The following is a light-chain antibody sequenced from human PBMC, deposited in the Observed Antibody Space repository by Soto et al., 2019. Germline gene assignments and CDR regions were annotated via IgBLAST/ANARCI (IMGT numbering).Light chain of an antibody. Sequence: DIQLTQAPSFLSASAGDRVAITCRASQAISSYLAWYQQKPWRAPKILIYAASNLQSGVPSRFSGSGSGTEFTLTITSLQTEDFATSYCQQLNRFPITVDQGTRLEIK. CDR2: AAS. CDR3: QQLNRFPIT. J-gene: IGKJ5*01. V-gene: IGKV1-9*01. CDR1: QAISSY.